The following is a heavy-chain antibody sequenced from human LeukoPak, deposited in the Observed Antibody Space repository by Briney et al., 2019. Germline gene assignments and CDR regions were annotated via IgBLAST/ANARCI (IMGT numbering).Heavy chain of an antibody. CDR3: AKDLSYGAIWFDA. CDR1: GSTFSSHG. V-gene: IGHV3-33*06. Sequence: GGSLRLSCAASGSTFSSHGMQWVRQAPGRGLEWVALIWYDGSKTNYVDSVMGRFTISRDSSKNTLYLQMDNLRVEDTAVYFFAKDLSYGAIWFDAWGRGTVVSVST. CDR2: IWYDGSKT. D-gene: IGHD1-26*01. J-gene: IGHJ5*02.